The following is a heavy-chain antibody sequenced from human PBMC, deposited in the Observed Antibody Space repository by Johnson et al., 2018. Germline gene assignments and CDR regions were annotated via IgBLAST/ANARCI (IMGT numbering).Heavy chain of an antibody. CDR3: ARGIYRPFSGIIGSFDI. J-gene: IGHJ3*02. CDR1: GFTFSSYD. Sequence: EVQLVETGGGLVQPGGSLRLSCAASGFTFSSYDMHWVRQATGKGLEWVSAIGTAGDTYYPGSVKGRFTISRENAKNSFGLQMNSLRAGDTAVYYCARGIYRPFSGIIGSFDIWGQGTMVTVSS. D-gene: IGHD1-20*01. CDR2: IGTAGDT. V-gene: IGHV3-13*01.